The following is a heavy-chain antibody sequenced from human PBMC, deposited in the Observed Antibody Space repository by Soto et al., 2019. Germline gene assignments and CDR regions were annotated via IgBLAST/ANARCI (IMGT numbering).Heavy chain of an antibody. CDR3: AKVKSAGPDVVVRYYGMDV. J-gene: IGHJ6*02. CDR2: ISGSGGST. D-gene: IGHD2-15*01. Sequence: GGSLRLSCAASGFTFSSYAMSWVRQAPGKGLEWVSAISGSGGSTYYADSVKGRFTISRDNSKNTLYLQMNSLRAEDTAVYYCAKVKSAGPDVVVRYYGMDVWGQGNTVTVSS. V-gene: IGHV3-23*01. CDR1: GFTFSSYA.